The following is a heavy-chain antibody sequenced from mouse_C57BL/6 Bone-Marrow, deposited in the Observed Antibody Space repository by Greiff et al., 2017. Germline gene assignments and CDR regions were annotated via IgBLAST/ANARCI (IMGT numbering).Heavy chain of an antibody. D-gene: IGHD2-4*01. V-gene: IGHV1-5*01. CDR1: GYTFTSYW. CDR3: TRGGLRRRAWFAY. J-gene: IGHJ3*01. CDR2: IYPGNSDT. Sequence: VHVKQSGTVLARPGASVKMSCKTSGYTFTSYWMHWVKQRPGQGLEWIGAIYPGNSDTSYNQKFKGKAKLTAVTSASTAYMELSSLTKEDSAVYYCTRGGLRRRAWFAYWGQGTLVTVSA.